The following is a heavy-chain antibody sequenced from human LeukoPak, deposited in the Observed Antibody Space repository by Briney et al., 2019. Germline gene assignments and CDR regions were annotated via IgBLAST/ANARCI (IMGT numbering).Heavy chain of an antibody. V-gene: IGHV3-30*04. CDR1: GFTFSSYA. CDR3: ARDRGSDGDLNFDY. J-gene: IGHJ4*02. D-gene: IGHD4-17*01. Sequence: GGSLRLSCAASGFTFSSYAMHWVRQAPGKGLEGVAVISYDGSNKYYADSVKGRFTISRDNSKNTLYLQMNSLRAEDTAVYYCARDRGSDGDLNFDYWGQGTLVTVSS. CDR2: ISYDGSNK.